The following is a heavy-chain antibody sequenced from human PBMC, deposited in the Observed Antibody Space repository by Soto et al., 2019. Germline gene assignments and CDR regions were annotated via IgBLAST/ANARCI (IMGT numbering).Heavy chain of an antibody. CDR1: GFTFSSYS. Sequence: PGGSLRLSCAASGFTFSSYSMNWVRQAPGKGLEWVSSISSSSSYIYYADSVKGRFTISRDNAKNSLYLQMNSLRAEDTAVYYCARIPAGYTPFYYYYGMDVWGQGTTVTVSS. CDR2: ISSSSSYI. J-gene: IGHJ6*02. V-gene: IGHV3-21*01. D-gene: IGHD3-16*02. CDR3: ARIPAGYTPFYYYYGMDV.